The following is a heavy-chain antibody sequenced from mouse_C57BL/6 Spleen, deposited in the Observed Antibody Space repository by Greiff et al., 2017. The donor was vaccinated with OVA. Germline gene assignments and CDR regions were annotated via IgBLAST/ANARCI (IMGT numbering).Heavy chain of an antibody. Sequence: QVQLQQPGAELVRPGSSVKLSCKASGYTFTSYWMHWVKQRPIQGLEWIGNIDPSDSETHYNQKFKDKATLTVDKSASTAYMQLSSLTSEDSAVYYCARRGIYYGYDAVDYWGQGTTLTVSS. CDR3: ARRGIYYGYDAVDY. CDR1: GYTFTSYW. V-gene: IGHV1-52*01. D-gene: IGHD2-2*01. CDR2: IDPSDSET. J-gene: IGHJ2*01.